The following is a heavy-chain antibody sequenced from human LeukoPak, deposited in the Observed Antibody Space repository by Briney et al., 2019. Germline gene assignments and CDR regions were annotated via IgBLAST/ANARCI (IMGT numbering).Heavy chain of an antibody. CDR3: ARDRYYYDSSSYFSAFDT. V-gene: IGHV4-61*05. CDR1: GGSISSSSYY. J-gene: IGHJ3*02. Sequence: SETLSLTCTVSGGSISSSSYYWGWIRQPPGKGLEWIGRVFTSGIISGNTNYNPSVKSRVTMSVDSSKNQFSLKLRSVTAADTAVYYCARDRYYYDSSSYFSAFDTWGQGTMVTVSS. CDR2: VFTSGIISGNT. D-gene: IGHD3-22*01.